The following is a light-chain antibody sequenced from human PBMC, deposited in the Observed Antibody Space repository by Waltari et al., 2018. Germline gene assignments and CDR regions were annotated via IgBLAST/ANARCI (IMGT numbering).Light chain of an antibody. J-gene: IGLJ2*01. V-gene: IGLV4-69*01. CDR3: QTWGTGIRV. CDR2: VGSDGGH. Sequence: QLVVTQSPSASASLGASVKLTCTLSSGHSTYAVAWHQQQPEKGPRFLMKVGSDGGHPKGDGIPDRFSGSSSGAERYLTISSLQSEDEADYYCQTWGTGIRVFGGGTKLTVL. CDR1: SGHSTYA.